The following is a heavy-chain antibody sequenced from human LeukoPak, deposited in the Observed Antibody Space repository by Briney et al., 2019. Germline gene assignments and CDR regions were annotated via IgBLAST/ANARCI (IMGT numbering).Heavy chain of an antibody. Sequence: GASVKVSCKASGYTFTSYYMHWVRQAPGQGLEWMGIINPSGGSTSYAQKFQGRVTMTRDTSTSTVYMELSSLRSEDTAVYYCAREVKAVDFWSGYGAFDIWGQGTMATVSS. D-gene: IGHD3-3*01. CDR1: GYTFTSYY. CDR2: INPSGGST. CDR3: AREVKAVDFWSGYGAFDI. V-gene: IGHV1-46*01. J-gene: IGHJ3*02.